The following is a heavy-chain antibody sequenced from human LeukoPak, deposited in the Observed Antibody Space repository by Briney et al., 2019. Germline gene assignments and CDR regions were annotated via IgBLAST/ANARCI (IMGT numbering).Heavy chain of an antibody. CDR1: GLIVSSYG. CDR3: AKYTSGTSYRGLDQ. Sequence: PGASLRLPCGASGLIVSSYGVSWVRQAPGKGLEWVSTFIGSAVNTYYADSVKGRFTISRDDSRNTVYLQMNSLRAEDTAVYSCAKYTSGTSYRGLDQWGQGTLVPVSS. J-gene: IGHJ4*02. V-gene: IGHV3-23*01. D-gene: IGHD3-10*01. CDR2: FIGSAVNT.